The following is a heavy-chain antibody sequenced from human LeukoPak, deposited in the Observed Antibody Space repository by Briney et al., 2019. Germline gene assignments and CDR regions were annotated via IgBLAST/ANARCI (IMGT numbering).Heavy chain of an antibody. V-gene: IGHV3-21*01. CDR2: ISSSSSYI. D-gene: IGHD5-18*01. CDR3: ARDVSGYSYGLGDY. Sequence: PGGSLRLSCAASGFTFSSYSMNWVRQAPGEGLEWASSISSSSSYISYADSVKGRFTVSRDNAKNSLYLQMNSLRAEDTAMYYCARDVSGYSYGLGDYWGQGTLVTVSS. J-gene: IGHJ4*02. CDR1: GFTFSSYS.